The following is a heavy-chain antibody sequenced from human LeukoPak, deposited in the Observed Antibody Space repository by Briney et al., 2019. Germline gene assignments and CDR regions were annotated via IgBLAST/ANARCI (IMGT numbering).Heavy chain of an antibody. V-gene: IGHV3-23*01. CDR1: GFTFSSYA. J-gene: IGHJ4*02. CDR2: ISGSGGST. D-gene: IGHD2-2*01. Sequence: GGSLRLSCAASGFTFSSYAMSWVRQAPGKGLEWVSAISGSGGSTYYADSVKGRITIPRDNSKNTLYLQMNSLRAEDTAVYYCAKDKQYQLPQQLDYWGQGTLVTVSS. CDR3: AKDKQYQLPQQLDY.